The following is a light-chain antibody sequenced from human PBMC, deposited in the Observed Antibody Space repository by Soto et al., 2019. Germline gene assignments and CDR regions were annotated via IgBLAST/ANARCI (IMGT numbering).Light chain of an antibody. J-gene: IGKJ5*01. Sequence: DNQMTQYPSSLSASIGDTVTITCGASQDINVYLNWYQQKPGKAPTLLIYTTSNLQSGVPSRFSGSGSGTDFTLTISSLQPEDFPTYYCQQANSCPLTFGQGTRLEVK. CDR3: QQANSCPLT. CDR1: QDINVY. CDR2: TTS. V-gene: IGKV1-12*01.